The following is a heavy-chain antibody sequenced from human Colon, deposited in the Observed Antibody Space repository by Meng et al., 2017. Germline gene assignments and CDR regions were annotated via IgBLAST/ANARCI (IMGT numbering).Heavy chain of an antibody. J-gene: IGHJ5*02. V-gene: IGHV4-34*02. D-gene: IGHD4-17*01. CDR1: GGSFSGFY. CDR2: IDHFGIS. Sequence: VQVQTGCAGPLKPSEPLSLTGAVSGGSFSGFYWSWTRQPPGKGLEWIGEIDHFGISNYNSSLKGRLTMSVDTSKKQISLTLTSVTAADTAVYYCATGLRHGDWFDPWGPGTLVTVSS. CDR3: ATGLRHGDWFDP.